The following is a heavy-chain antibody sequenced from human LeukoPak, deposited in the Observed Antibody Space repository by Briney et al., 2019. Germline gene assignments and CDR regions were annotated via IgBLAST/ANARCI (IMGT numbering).Heavy chain of an antibody. CDR1: GGSISSYY. J-gene: IGHJ4*02. D-gene: IGHD3-10*01. V-gene: IGHV4-59*01. Sequence: SETLSLTCTVSGGSISSYYWSWIRQPPGKGLEWIGYIYYSGSTNYNPSLKSRVTISVDTSKNQFSLKLSSVTAADTAVYYCARGVGYGSGYFDYWGQRTLVTVSS. CDR3: ARGVGYGSGYFDY. CDR2: IYYSGST.